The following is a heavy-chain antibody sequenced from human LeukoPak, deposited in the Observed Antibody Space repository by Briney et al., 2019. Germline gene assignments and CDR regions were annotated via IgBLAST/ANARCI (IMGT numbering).Heavy chain of an antibody. CDR1: VFTFSNAW. CDR3: TTEFYYSYGKTGSY. CDR2: IKSKTDGGTT. J-gene: IGHJ4*02. Sequence: GGSLRLSCAASVFTFSNAWMSWVRQAPGKGLEWVGRIKSKTDGGTTDYAAPVKGRFTISRDDSKNTLYLQMNSLKTEVTAVYYCTTEFYYSYGKTGSYWGQGTLVTVSS. D-gene: IGHD5-18*01. V-gene: IGHV3-15*01.